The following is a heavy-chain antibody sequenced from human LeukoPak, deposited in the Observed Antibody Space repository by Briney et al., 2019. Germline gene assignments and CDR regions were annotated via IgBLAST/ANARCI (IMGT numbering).Heavy chain of an antibody. D-gene: IGHD1-26*01. CDR3: ATAAPSGSYASDLDYKDPDAFDI. CDR1: GYTFTSYY. V-gene: IGHV1-46*01. CDR2: INPSGGST. J-gene: IGHJ3*02. Sequence: ASVKVSCKASGYTFTSYYMHWVRQAPGQGLEWMGIINPSGGSTSYAQKFQGRVTMTRDTSTSTVYMELSSLRSEDTAVYYCATAAPSGSYASDLDYKDPDAFDIWGQGTMVTVSS.